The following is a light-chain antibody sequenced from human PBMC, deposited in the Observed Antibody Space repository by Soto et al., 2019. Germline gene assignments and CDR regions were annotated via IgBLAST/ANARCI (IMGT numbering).Light chain of an antibody. V-gene: IGKV3-15*01. CDR2: GAS. Sequence: EIVMTQSPVTLSVSPGERATLSCRASQSINNNLAWYQQKPGQSPSLLIYGASTRSTGIPGRFSVSWSGTEFTLSISSLQSEDFAVYYCQQSNNWPPWTFGQGTKVESK. CDR1: QSINNN. CDR3: QQSNNWPPWT. J-gene: IGKJ1*01.